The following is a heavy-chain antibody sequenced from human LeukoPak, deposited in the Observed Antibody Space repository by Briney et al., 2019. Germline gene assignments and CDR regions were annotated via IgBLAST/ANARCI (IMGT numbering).Heavy chain of an antibody. V-gene: IGHV3-7*01. CDR1: GFTFSGFW. CDR2: INSDGSEG. Sequence: GGSLRLSCAVSGFTFSGFWMSWSRQAPGKGLEWVASINSDGSEGYYADVVKGRFTISRDNAKNSLYLQINSLRAEDTAVYYCARDRVPYYSYGMDVWGQGTTVTVSS. D-gene: IGHD3-10*01. J-gene: IGHJ6*02. CDR3: ARDRVPYYSYGMDV.